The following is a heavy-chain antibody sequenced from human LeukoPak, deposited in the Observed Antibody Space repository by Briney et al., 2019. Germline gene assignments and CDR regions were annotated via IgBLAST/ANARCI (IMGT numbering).Heavy chain of an antibody. CDR1: GVAFCGYY. V-gene: IGHV4-34*01. D-gene: IGHD3-10*01. CDR3: VGGAYGSGDHASWFDP. CDR2: INHSRST. Sequence: SQTLSPTCAVYGVAFCGYYWSCIRQPPGKGLEWIEEINHSRSTHYNPSLKSRVTISVDTSKIQCSLQLSSVAAADTAVYYCVGGAYGSGDHASWFDPRGEGNLVTVSS. J-gene: IGHJ5*02.